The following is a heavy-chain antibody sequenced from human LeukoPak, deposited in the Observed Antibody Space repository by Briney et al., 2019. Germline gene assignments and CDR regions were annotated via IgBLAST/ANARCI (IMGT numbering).Heavy chain of an antibody. Sequence: PGGSLRLSCAASGFTFSRYWMSWVRQAPGKGLEWVANIKEDGSEKYYVDSAKGRFTISRDNAKNSLYLQMNSLRAEDTAVYYCASYSSGWYPHFDYWGQGTLVTVSS. CDR2: IKEDGSEK. V-gene: IGHV3-7*03. D-gene: IGHD6-19*01. CDR3: ASYSSGWYPHFDY. J-gene: IGHJ4*02. CDR1: GFTFSRYW.